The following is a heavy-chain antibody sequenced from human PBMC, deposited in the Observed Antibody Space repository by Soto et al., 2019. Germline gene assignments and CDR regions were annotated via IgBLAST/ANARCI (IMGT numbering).Heavy chain of an antibody. Sequence: PGGSLRLSCAASGFTVSSNYMSWVRQAPGKGLGWVSIIYSGGSTYYADSVRGRFTISRDNSKKTLYLQMSRLRTEDTAVYYCANCPTLYAPTYNWFDPWGQGTLVTVSS. D-gene: IGHD2-2*01. CDR1: GFTVSSNY. CDR2: IYSGGST. J-gene: IGHJ5*02. CDR3: ANCPTLYAPTYNWFDP. V-gene: IGHV3-53*01.